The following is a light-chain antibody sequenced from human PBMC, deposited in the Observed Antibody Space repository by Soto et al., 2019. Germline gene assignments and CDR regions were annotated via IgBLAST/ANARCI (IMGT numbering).Light chain of an antibody. CDR1: SSDVGGYNY. J-gene: IGLJ1*01. CDR2: DVG. V-gene: IGLV2-14*01. Sequence: QSALTQPASVSGSPGQSIAISCTGTSSDVGGYNYVSWYQQHPDKAPKLIIYDVGDRPSGVSDRFSGSKSGNTASLTISGLQAEXEAHYYCTSYTSSSTYVFGTGTKVTVL. CDR3: TSYTSSSTYV.